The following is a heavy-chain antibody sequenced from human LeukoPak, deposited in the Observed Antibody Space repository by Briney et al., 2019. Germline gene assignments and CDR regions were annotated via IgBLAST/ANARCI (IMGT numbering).Heavy chain of an antibody. J-gene: IGHJ4*02. Sequence: ASVKVSCKASGYTFTSYGISWVRQAPGQGPEWMGWISAYNGNTNYAQKLQGRVTMTTDTSTSTAYMELRSLRSDDTAVYYCARGEYYGSGSYYRVDWGQGTLVTVSS. CDR3: ARGEYYGSGSYYRVD. D-gene: IGHD3-10*01. CDR1: GYTFTSYG. CDR2: ISAYNGNT. V-gene: IGHV1-18*01.